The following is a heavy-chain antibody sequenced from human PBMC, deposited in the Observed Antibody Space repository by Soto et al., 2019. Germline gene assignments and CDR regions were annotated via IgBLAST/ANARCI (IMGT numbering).Heavy chain of an antibody. V-gene: IGHV3-7*03. CDR1: GFNFNTYW. CDR2: IDTDGSRK. CDR3: AKGAARYFDY. J-gene: IGHJ4*02. Sequence: GGSLRLSCAASGFNFNTYWMYWVRQAPGKGLEWVANIDTDGSRKNYVDSVKGRFIISRDNAKNSLFLQMNSLRADDTGTYYCAKGAARYFDYWGRGTLVTVSS. D-gene: IGHD1-26*01.